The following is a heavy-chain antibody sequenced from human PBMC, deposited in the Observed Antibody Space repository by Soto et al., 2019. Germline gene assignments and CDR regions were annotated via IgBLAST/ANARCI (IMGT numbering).Heavy chain of an antibody. J-gene: IGHJ4*02. CDR1: GDSITSSRYY. D-gene: IGHD1-26*01. V-gene: IGHV4-39*01. CDR2: IYYSGST. CDR3: ARQTASIVRQGDFDY. Sequence: QLVLQESGPGVVKPSETLSLTCSVSGDSITSSRYYWGWMRQTPQTGLEWIGSIYYSGSTFYNPSLKSRVTVSVDTSKNQFSLKLTSVSAADTSLYFCARQTASIVRQGDFDYWGQGTLVTVSS.